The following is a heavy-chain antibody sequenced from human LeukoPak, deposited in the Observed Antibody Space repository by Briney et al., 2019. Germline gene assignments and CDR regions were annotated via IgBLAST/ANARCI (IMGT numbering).Heavy chain of an antibody. CDR1: GFTFGDYA. Sequence: QTGGSLRLSCTASGFTFGDYAMNWFRQAPGKGQEWQGFVGSKAYGGTTEYAASVKGRFTISRDDSKSIAYLQMNSLKTEDTAVYYCTRGSSGYYPYFDYWGQGTLVTVSS. D-gene: IGHD3-22*01. CDR3: TRGSSGYYPYFDY. CDR2: VGSKAYGGTT. J-gene: IGHJ4*02. V-gene: IGHV3-49*03.